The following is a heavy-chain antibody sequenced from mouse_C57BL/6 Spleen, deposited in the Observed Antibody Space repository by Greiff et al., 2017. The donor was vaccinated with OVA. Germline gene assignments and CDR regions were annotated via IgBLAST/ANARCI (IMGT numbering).Heavy chain of an antibody. CDR3: TRNYYGSYYFDY. J-gene: IGHJ2*01. Sequence: QVQLQQPGAELVRPGASVTLSCKASGYTFTDYEMHWVKQTPVHGLEWIGAIDPETGGTAYNQKFKGKAILTADKSSSTAYMELRSLTSEDSAVYYCTRNYYGSYYFDYWGQGTPLTVSS. V-gene: IGHV1-15*01. CDR1: GYTFTDYE. CDR2: IDPETGGT. D-gene: IGHD1-2*01.